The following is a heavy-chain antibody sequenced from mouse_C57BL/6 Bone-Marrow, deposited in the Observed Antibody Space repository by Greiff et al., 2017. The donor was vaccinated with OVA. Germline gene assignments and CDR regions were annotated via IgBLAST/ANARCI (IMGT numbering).Heavy chain of an antibody. D-gene: IGHD2-4*01. CDR2: IWWYADK. CDR3: ARIAVYDYVPVFAY. J-gene: IGHJ3*01. Sequence: QVTLKASGPGILQPSQTLSLTCSFSGFSLSTFGMGVGWIRPPSGKGLEWLAHIWWYADKYSNPALKSRITISKATSKNQVYIKIANEDTADTATYYCARIAVYDYVPVFAYWGQGTLVTVSA. CDR1: GFSLSTFGMG. V-gene: IGHV8-8*01.